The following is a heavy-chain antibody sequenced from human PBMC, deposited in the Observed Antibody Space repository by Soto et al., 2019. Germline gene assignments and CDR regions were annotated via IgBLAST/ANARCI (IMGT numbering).Heavy chain of an antibody. Sequence: ASVEVACTASGETVTVSEMHGVRQAPGQGLEWMGWINPNSGGTNYAQKFQGWVTMTRDTSISTAYMEPSRLRSDDTAVYYCARGEYDYIWGSYRSDAFDIWGQGTMVTVSS. CDR1: GETVTVSE. D-gene: IGHD3-16*02. J-gene: IGHJ3*02. CDR3: ARGEYDYIWGSYRSDAFDI. V-gene: IGHV1-2*04. CDR2: INPNSGGT.